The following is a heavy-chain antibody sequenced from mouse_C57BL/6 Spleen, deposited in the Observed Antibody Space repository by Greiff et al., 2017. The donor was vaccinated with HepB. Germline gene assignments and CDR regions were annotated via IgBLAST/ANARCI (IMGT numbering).Heavy chain of an antibody. V-gene: IGHV1-54*01. D-gene: IGHD1-1*01. CDR3: ARSAHYYGSSGDY. CDR1: GYAFTNYL. J-gene: IGHJ2*01. CDR2: INPGSGGT. Sequence: VQLQQSGAELVRPGTSVKVSCKASGYAFTNYLIEWVKQRPGQGLEWIGVINPGSGGTNYNEKFKGKATLTADKSSSTAYMQLSSLTSEDSAVYFCARSAHYYGSSGDYWGQGTTLTVSS.